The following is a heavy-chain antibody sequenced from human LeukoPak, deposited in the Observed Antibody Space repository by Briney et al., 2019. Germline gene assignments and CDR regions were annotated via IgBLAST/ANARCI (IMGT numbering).Heavy chain of an antibody. Sequence: PSETLSLTCTVSGGSISSYYWSWIRQPAGKGLEWIGRIHTSGSTNYNPSLKSRVTMSVDTSKNQFSLKLSSVTAADTAVYYCARDVYYYDSSGYSNFDYWGQGTLVAVSS. J-gene: IGHJ4*02. D-gene: IGHD3-22*01. CDR2: IHTSGST. V-gene: IGHV4-4*07. CDR1: GGSISSYY. CDR3: ARDVYYYDSSGYSNFDY.